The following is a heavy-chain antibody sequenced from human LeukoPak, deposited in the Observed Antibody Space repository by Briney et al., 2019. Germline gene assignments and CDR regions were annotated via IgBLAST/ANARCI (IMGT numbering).Heavy chain of an antibody. CDR3: AREVITETTLGWFDP. D-gene: IGHD1-7*01. Sequence: GASVKVSCKASGGTFRTDAIPWIRQAPGEGLEWMGGIIPFIGAPNFAQRFHGRVTITTDETTSTVYMELSSLRSEDTAVYYCAREVITETTLGWFDPWGQGTLITVSS. V-gene: IGHV1-69*05. CDR2: IIPFIGAP. CDR1: GGTFRTDA. J-gene: IGHJ5*02.